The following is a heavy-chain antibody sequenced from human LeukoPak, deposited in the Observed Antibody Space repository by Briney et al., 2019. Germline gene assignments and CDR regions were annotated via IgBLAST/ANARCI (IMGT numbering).Heavy chain of an antibody. CDR3: ARGTIDGNSYFDY. Sequence: SETLSLTCTVSAGSTSSYYSSWIRQPPGKGLEWVGYIYYSGGTNYNPSPKGRVTISVDTSKNQFSLKLSSVTAADTAVYYCARGTIDGNSYFDYWGQGTLVTVSS. CDR1: AGSTSSYY. V-gene: IGHV4-59*01. D-gene: IGHD4-23*01. J-gene: IGHJ4*02. CDR2: IYYSGGT.